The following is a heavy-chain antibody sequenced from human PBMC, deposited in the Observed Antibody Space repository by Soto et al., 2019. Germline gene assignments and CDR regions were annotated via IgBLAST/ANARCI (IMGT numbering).Heavy chain of an antibody. Sequence: GGSLRLSCAASGFTFSSYSMNWVRQAPGKGLEWVSSISSSSSYIYYADSVKGRFTISRDNAKNSLYLQMNSLRAEDTAVYYCARSPRFRGYDYDYWGQGTLVTVSS. CDR3: ARSPRFRGYDYDY. V-gene: IGHV3-21*01. CDR2: ISSSSSYI. CDR1: GFTFSSYS. J-gene: IGHJ4*02. D-gene: IGHD5-12*01.